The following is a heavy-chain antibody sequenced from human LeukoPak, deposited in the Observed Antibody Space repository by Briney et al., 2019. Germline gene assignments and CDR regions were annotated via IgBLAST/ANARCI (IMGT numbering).Heavy chain of an antibody. V-gene: IGHV4-39*07. D-gene: IGHD3-22*01. Sequence: PSETLSLTCTVSGGSISSSSYYWGWIRQPPGKGLEWIGSIYYSGSTYYNPSLKSRVTISVDTSKNQFSLKLSSVTAADTAVYYCAKDLSFDSSGYYDYWGQGTLVTVSS. CDR3: AKDLSFDSSGYYDY. J-gene: IGHJ4*02. CDR1: GGSISSSSYY. CDR2: IYYSGST.